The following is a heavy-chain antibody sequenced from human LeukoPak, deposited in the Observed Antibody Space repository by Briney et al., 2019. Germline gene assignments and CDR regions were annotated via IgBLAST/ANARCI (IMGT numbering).Heavy chain of an antibody. J-gene: IGHJ4*02. V-gene: IGHV1-8*01. D-gene: IGHD2-15*01. CDR1: GYTFTSYD. Sequence: VASVKVSCKASGYTFTSYDINWVRQAPGQGLEWMGWMNPNSGNTGYAQKFQGRVTMTRNTSISTAYMELSSLRSEDTAVYYCARGRSGPERKCSGGSCGPRPQADYWGQGTLVTVSS. CDR2: MNPNSGNT. CDR3: ARGRSGPERKCSGGSCGPRPQADY.